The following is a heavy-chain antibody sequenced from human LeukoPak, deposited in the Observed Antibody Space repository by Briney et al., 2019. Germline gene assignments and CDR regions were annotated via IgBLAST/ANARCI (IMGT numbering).Heavy chain of an antibody. J-gene: IGHJ5*02. CDR1: DGSISSSSYY. V-gene: IGHV4-39*07. D-gene: IGHD1-26*01. CDR2: IYYSGST. CDR3: ARGPDIVGAPGYWFDP. Sequence: PSETLSLTCTVSDGSISSSSYYWGWIRQPPGKGLEWIRSIYYSGSTYYNPSLKSRVTISVDTSKNQFSLKLSSVTAADTAVYYCARGPDIVGAPGYWFDPWGQGTLVTVSS.